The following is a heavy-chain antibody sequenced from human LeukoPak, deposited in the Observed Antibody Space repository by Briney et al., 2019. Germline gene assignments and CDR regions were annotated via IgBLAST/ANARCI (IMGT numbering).Heavy chain of an antibody. Sequence: GGSLRLSCAASGFTFTNYAIQWVRQAPGKGLEWVAVISYDESDKYYADSVKGRFTISRDNSKNTLYLQMNSLRPEDTTVYYCAKGVVAATNAAYYGMDVWGQGTTVTVSS. V-gene: IGHV3-30*18. CDR1: GFTFTNYA. CDR2: ISYDESDK. CDR3: AKGVVAATNAAYYGMDV. D-gene: IGHD2-15*01. J-gene: IGHJ6*02.